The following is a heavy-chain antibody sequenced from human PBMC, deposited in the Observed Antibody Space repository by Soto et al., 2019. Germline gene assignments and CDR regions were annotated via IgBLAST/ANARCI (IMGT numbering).Heavy chain of an antibody. J-gene: IGHJ4*02. V-gene: IGHV3-33*01. Sequence: GGSLRLSCAASGFTFSSYGMHWVRQAPGKGLEWVAVIWYDGSNKYYADSVKGRFTISRDNSKNTLYLQMNSLRAEDTAVYYCARDRYYDSSGYYYEPGYWGQGTLVTVSS. D-gene: IGHD3-22*01. CDR2: IWYDGSNK. CDR3: ARDRYYDSSGYYYEPGY. CDR1: GFTFSSYG.